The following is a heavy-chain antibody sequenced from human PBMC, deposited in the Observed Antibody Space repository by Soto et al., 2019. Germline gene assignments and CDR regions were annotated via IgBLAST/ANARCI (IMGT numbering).Heavy chain of an antibody. J-gene: IGHJ4*02. CDR1: VGSISSGGYY. CDR2: IYYSGST. D-gene: IGHD5-18*01. V-gene: IGHV4-31*03. Sequence: SETLSLTCTVSVGSISSGGYYWSWIRQHPGKGLEWIGYIYYSGSTYYNPSLKSRVTISVDTSKNQFSLKLSSVTAADTAVYYRARVEYSYGYPQYYFDYWGQGTLVTVSS. CDR3: ARVEYSYGYPQYYFDY.